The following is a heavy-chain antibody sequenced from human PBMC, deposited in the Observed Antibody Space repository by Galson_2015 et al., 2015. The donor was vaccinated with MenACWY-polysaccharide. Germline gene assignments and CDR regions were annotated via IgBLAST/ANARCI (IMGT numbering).Heavy chain of an antibody. V-gene: IGHV4-4*02. CDR2: IYHDGRT. D-gene: IGHD3-10*01. CDR3: AKRPIRASGGGLDV. J-gene: IGHJ6*02. Sequence: ETLSLTCAVSGGSISSSYWWTWVRQPPGKGLEWIGEIYHDGRTAYIPSLKSRITVSLDKAKNQVSLRLISVTTADTAVYYCAKRPIRASGGGLDVWGQGTTVTVS. CDR1: GGSISSSYW.